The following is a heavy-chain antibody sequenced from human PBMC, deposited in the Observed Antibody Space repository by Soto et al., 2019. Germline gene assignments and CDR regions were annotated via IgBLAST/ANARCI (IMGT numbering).Heavy chain of an antibody. Sequence: GGSLRLSCATAGFVFSSFGMRWVRQAPGKGLEWVANIKQDGSETYYVDSVKGRFTISRDNAKKSLYLQMNSLRVEDTAVYYCAVGPSRPTFDFWGQGTLVTVSS. V-gene: IGHV3-7*03. CDR1: GFVFSSFG. CDR2: IKQDGSET. J-gene: IGHJ4*02. D-gene: IGHD6-13*01. CDR3: AVGPSRPTFDF.